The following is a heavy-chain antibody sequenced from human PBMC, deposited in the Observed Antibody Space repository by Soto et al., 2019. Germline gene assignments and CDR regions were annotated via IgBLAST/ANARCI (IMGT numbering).Heavy chain of an antibody. CDR3: ARDPEWELLDGMDV. D-gene: IGHD1-26*01. CDR1: GFTFSSYG. Sequence: QVQLVESGGGVVQPGRSLRLSCAASGFTFSSYGMHWVRQAPGKGLEWVAVIWYDGSNKYYADSVKGRFTISRDNSKNTLYLQMNRLRAEDTAVYYCARDPEWELLDGMDVWGQGTTVTVSS. CDR2: IWYDGSNK. J-gene: IGHJ6*02. V-gene: IGHV3-33*01.